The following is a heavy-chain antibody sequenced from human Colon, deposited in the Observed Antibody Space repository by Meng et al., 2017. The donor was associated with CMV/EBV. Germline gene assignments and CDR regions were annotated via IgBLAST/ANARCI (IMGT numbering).Heavy chain of an antibody. Sequence: SGFTFSYYGLTWVRQAPGKGLEWVSGISATGTTYYPDSVKGRFTISRDNSKNTVDLQMDSLRAEDTAVYYCAKGPNARSGFYTTFFDSWGQGTLVTVSS. CDR2: ISATGTT. D-gene: IGHD3-3*01. CDR3: AKGPNARSGFYTTFFDS. V-gene: IGHV3-23*01. CDR1: GFTFSYYG. J-gene: IGHJ4*02.